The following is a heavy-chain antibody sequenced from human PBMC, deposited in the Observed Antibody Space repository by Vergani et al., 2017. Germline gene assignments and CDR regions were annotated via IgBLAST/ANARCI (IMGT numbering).Heavy chain of an antibody. J-gene: IGHJ3*02. V-gene: IGHV2-5*02. CDR1: GFSLSTSGVG. CDR2: IYWDVDK. Sequence: QITLQESGPTLVKPTQTLTLTCTFSGFSLSTSGVGVGWIRQPPGKALEWLALIYWDVDKRDSPSLKSRLTITKDTSKNQVVLTMTNMDPVDTATYYCAHRLSSSLYLLGVNDAFDIWGQGTMVTVSS. CDR3: AHRLSSSLYLLGVNDAFDI. D-gene: IGHD6-13*01.